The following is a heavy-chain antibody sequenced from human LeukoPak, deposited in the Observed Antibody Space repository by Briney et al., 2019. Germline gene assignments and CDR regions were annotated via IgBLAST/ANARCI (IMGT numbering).Heavy chain of an antibody. D-gene: IGHD3-10*01. CDR3: ARHRRKSIIGTASSRGFDY. J-gene: IGHJ4*02. CDR1: GYSFTTYW. CDR2: IYPADSDT. Sequence: GESLKISCKGSGYSFTTYWIGWVRQMPGKGLEWMGIIYPADSDTTYSPSFQGQVTISVDKSISTAYLQWSSLKASDTAMYYCARHRRKSIIGTASSRGFDYWGQGTLVAVSS. V-gene: IGHV5-51*01.